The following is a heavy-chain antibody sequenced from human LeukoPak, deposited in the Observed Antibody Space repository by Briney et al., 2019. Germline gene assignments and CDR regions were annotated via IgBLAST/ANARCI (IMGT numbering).Heavy chain of an antibody. CDR2: VYHTGTS. V-gene: IGHV4-59*02. CDR3: ARALDTWSALDY. J-gene: IGHJ4*02. D-gene: IGHD5-18*01. Sequence: PSETLSLTCTVSGGSVTGYYWTWVRQPPGKGLEWIGYVYHTGTSNYNPSVRSRITMSVDTSKNQYSMNLTSVTAADTAVYYCARALDTWSALDYWGLGTLVSVSS. CDR1: GGSVTGYY.